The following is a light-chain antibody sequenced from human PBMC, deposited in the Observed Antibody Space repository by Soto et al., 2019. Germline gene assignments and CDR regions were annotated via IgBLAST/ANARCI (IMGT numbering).Light chain of an antibody. CDR3: CSYAGSPYV. CDR2: DVS. J-gene: IGLJ1*01. Sequence: QSALTQPRSVSGSPEQSVTISCTGTSSDVGAYNYVSWYQQHPGKAPKLIIYDVSKRPSGVPDRFSGSKSGNTASLTISGLQAEDEADYYCCSYAGSPYVLGTGTKVTVL. V-gene: IGLV2-11*01. CDR1: SSDVGAYNY.